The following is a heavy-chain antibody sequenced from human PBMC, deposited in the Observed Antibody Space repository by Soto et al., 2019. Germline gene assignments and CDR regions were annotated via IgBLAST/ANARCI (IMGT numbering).Heavy chain of an antibody. CDR1: GGSINNHY. J-gene: IGHJ4*02. D-gene: IGHD7-27*01. Sequence: SETLSLTCSVSGGSINNHYWSWIRQPPGKGLEWIGYVYYTGSTNYNPSLKSRVTMSVDTSKNQFSLNLTSLTTADTAIYYCATANCYSDSWGQGTLVTV. CDR2: VYYTGST. V-gene: IGHV4-59*11. CDR3: ATANCYSDS.